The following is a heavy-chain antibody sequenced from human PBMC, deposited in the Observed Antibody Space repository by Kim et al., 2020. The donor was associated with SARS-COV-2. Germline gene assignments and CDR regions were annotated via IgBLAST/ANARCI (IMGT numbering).Heavy chain of an antibody. Sequence: SETLSLTCAVSSGSISSSTWWWWVRQPPGKGLEWGGEIHHRGSTSYNPSLKSRVTIAVANSKNQFSMNLSSVPAADTAVYYCARGFTSGYDNTPVVYWGQGTLVTVSS. CDR3: ARGFTSGYDNTPVVY. CDR1: SGSISSSTW. J-gene: IGHJ4*02. CDR2: IHHRGST. D-gene: IGHD5-12*01. V-gene: IGHV4-4*02.